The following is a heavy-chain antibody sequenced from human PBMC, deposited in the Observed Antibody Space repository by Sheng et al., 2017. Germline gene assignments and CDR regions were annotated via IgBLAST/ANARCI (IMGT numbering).Heavy chain of an antibody. CDR3: ARDVAGRYGY. J-gene: IGHJ4*02. CDR2: IDTGGSTT. Sequence: EVQLMESGGGLVQPGGSLRLSCAASGYTFSAYWMHWVRQVPGKGLVWVSRIDTGGSTTNYADFVEGRFTISRDNARSTLYLQMNSLRAEDTAVYYCARDVAGRYGYWGPGVLVTVSS. CDR1: GYTFSAYW. D-gene: IGHD1-26*01. V-gene: IGHV3-74*01.